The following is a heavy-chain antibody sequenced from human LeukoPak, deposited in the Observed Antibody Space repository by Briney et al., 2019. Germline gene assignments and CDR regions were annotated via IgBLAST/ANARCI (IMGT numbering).Heavy chain of an antibody. D-gene: IGHD5-18*01. CDR1: GFTFSDYA. V-gene: IGHV3-23*01. J-gene: IGHJ4*02. CDR3: ARHDSFIPY. CDR2: ISDTGRRT. Sequence: GGSLRLSCADSGFTFSDYAMSWVRQAAGKGLEWVSGISDTGRRTYTDSVKGRFTISRDDSKKTVYLQMKTLTAEDTAIYFCARHDSFIPYWGQGTLVTVSS.